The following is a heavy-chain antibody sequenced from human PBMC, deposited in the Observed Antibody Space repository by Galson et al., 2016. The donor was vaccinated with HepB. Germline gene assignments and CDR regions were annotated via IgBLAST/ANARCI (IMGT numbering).Heavy chain of an antibody. D-gene: IGHD6-19*01. V-gene: IGHV4-39*01. Sequence: SETLSLICTVSGGSIDTRMHYWGWVRQSPDKGLDWIGHVFHTGTTSYKSSFESRVTISVDTSKNQFFLNWGSVTAADTAVYYCARQNQAGWFGPWGRGISVTVSS. CDR3: ARQNQAGWFGP. CDR1: GGSIDTRMHY. CDR2: VFHTGTT. J-gene: IGHJ5*02.